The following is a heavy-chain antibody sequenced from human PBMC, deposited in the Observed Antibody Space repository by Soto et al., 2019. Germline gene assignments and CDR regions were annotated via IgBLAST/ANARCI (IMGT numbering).Heavy chain of an antibody. V-gene: IGHV3-15*07. D-gene: IGHD3-22*01. CDR3: XXXXXYYDSSGYYY. J-gene: IGHJ4*02. CDR1: GFTFSNAW. Sequence: EVQLVESGGGLVKPGGSLRLSCAASGFTFSNAWMNWVRQAPGKGLEWVGRIKSKTDGGTTEYATPVKGRFTISRDDSKNTLXXXXNSLKTXXXXXXXXXXXXXYYDSSGYYYWGQGTLVTVSS. CDR2: IKSKTDGGTT.